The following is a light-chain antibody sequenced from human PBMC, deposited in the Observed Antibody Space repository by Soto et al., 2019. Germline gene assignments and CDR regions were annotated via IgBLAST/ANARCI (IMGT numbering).Light chain of an antibody. J-gene: IGLJ1*01. CDR2: GVS. V-gene: IGLV2-14*01. Sequence: QSALTQPASVSGSPGQSITISCTGSSSDVGRYNYVSWYQQYPGKAPKLMIYGVSYRPSGVSNRFSGSKSGNTASLTISGLQAEDEADYYCNSYAGSSYVFGTGTKLTVL. CDR3: NSYAGSSYV. CDR1: SSDVGRYNY.